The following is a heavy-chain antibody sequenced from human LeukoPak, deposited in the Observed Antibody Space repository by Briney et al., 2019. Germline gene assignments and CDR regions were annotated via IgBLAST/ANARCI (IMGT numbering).Heavy chain of an antibody. Sequence: GESLKISCKASGHSFSGYWIGWVRQMPGKGLEWMAILYPGNSETRYSPSFQGQVTVSADESISTAYLQWSSLKASDTAMYYCVGSTGFPYYFDYWGQGTLVTVSS. CDR1: GHSFSGYW. CDR2: LYPGNSET. V-gene: IGHV5-51*01. CDR3: VGSTGFPYYFDY. D-gene: IGHD3-9*01. J-gene: IGHJ4*02.